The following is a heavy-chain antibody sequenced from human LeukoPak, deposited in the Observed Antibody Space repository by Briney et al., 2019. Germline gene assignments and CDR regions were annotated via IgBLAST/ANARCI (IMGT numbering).Heavy chain of an antibody. CDR3: AKVGSGSYSRSHDY. D-gene: IGHD1-26*01. CDR2: ISSSGSTI. V-gene: IGHV3-48*03. J-gene: IGHJ4*02. Sequence: PGGSLRLSCAASGFTFSSYEMNWVRQAPGKGLEWVSYISSSGSTIYYADSVKGRSTISRDNSKNTLYLQMNSLRAEDTAVYYCAKVGSGSYSRSHDYWGQGTLVTVSS. CDR1: GFTFSSYE.